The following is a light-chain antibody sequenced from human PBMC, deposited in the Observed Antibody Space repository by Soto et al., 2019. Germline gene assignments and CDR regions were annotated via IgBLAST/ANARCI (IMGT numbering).Light chain of an antibody. J-gene: IGKJ1*01. CDR3: HHYVGSPWT. CDR1: QSVNSF. CDR2: GAS. V-gene: IGKV3-20*01. Sequence: EIVLTQSPGTLSLSPGERATLSCRASQSVNSFLAWFQQKPGQAPRLLIYGASSRATGVPDRFSGSGSETDFTLTITRLEPEGFAVYYCHHYVGSPWTFGQGTKVENK.